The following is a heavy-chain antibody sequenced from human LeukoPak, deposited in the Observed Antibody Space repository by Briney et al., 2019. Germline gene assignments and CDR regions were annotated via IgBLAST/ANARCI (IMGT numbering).Heavy chain of an antibody. V-gene: IGHV3-53*01. D-gene: IGHD2-2*02. CDR1: GLSVRGSY. CDR2: IYTSGDT. J-gene: IGHJ4*02. CDR3: ARGLYTTRHLNHFDY. Sequence: GGSLRLSCVASGLSVRGSYMSWVRQAPGEGLEWVSTIYTSGDTYYAASVKGRFTISRDDSKNTLYLQVNSLRAEDTAVYYCARGLYTTRHLNHFDYWGQGTLVTVSS.